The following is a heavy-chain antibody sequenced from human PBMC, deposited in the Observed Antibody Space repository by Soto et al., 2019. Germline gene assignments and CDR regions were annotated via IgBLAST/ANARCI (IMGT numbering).Heavy chain of an antibody. Sequence: GASVKVSCKASGYTLTSYDVSWVRQAPGQGLEWMGWISTYNGNTNYAQKLQGRVTMTTDTSTSTVYMELRSLRSDDTAVYYCARISDGFGYWGQGTLVTVSS. J-gene: IGHJ4*02. CDR2: ISTYNGNT. V-gene: IGHV1-18*01. CDR3: ARISDGFGY. D-gene: IGHD2-21*01. CDR1: GYTLTSYD.